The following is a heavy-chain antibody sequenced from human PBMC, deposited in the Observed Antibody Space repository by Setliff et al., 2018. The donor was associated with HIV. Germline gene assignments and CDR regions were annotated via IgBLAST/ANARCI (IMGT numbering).Heavy chain of an antibody. Sequence: ASVKVSCKASGYSFSGYYMSWIRQAPGQALEWMGRINAGNGNREYSPKFQGRVTITADTSASTMYMELSSLRSEDTAVYYCARVGNNRLQFFDHWGQGTLVTVSS. J-gene: IGHJ4*02. V-gene: IGHV1-3*01. CDR1: GYSFSGYY. CDR3: ARVGNNRLQFFDH. CDR2: INAGNGNR. D-gene: IGHD5-12*01.